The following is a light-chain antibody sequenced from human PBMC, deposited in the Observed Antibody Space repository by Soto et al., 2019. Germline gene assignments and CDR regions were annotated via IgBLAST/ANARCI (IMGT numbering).Light chain of an antibody. Sequence: EIVLTQSPATLSLSPGERATLSCRASQSVSSYLAWYQQKPGQAPRLLIYDASTRATGVPARFSGSGSGTDFTLTISSLQSEDFAVYYCQHYNYWPYTFGQRTKVDIK. J-gene: IGKJ2*01. CDR3: QHYNYWPYT. CDR1: QSVSSY. CDR2: DAS. V-gene: IGKV3-15*01.